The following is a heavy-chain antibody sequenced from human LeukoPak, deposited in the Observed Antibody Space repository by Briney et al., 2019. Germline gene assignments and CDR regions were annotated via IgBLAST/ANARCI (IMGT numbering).Heavy chain of an antibody. D-gene: IGHD2-15*01. CDR3: ARNDCSGGSCYHRWFDP. CDR1: GYTFTSYG. V-gene: IGHV1-18*01. CDR2: ISAYNGNT. J-gene: IGHJ5*02. Sequence: GASVKVSCKASGYTFTSYGISWVRQAPGQGLEWMGWISAYNGNTNYAQKLEGRVTMTTDTSTSTAYMELRSLRSDDTAVYYCARNDCSGGSCYHRWFDPWGQGTLVTVSS.